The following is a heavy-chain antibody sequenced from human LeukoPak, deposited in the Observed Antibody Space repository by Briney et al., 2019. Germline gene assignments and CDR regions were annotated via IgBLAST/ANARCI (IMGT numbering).Heavy chain of an antibody. J-gene: IGHJ4*02. CDR1: GFTFSTYG. D-gene: IGHD4-17*01. CDR2: IRYDGSNK. Sequence: GGSLRLSCAASGFTFSTYGIHWVRQAPGKGLEWVAFIRYDGSNKYYADSVKGRFTISRDNSKNTLYLRMNSLRAEDTAVYYCAKGGTSVTRYVDDWGQGTLVTVSS. V-gene: IGHV3-30*02. CDR3: AKGGTSVTRYVDD.